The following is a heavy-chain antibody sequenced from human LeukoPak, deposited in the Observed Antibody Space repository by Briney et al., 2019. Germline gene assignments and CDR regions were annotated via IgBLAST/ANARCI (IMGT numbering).Heavy chain of an antibody. CDR1: GYTFTCYY. CDR3: ATDYGDYGSWFDP. V-gene: IGHV1-2*06. CDR2: INPNSGGT. J-gene: IGHJ5*02. Sequence: ASVKVSCKASGYTFTCYYMHWVRQAPGQGLEWMGRINPNSGGTNYAQKFQGRVTMTRDTSISTAYMELSRLRSDDTAVYYCATDYGDYGSWFDPWGQGTLVTVSS. D-gene: IGHD4-17*01.